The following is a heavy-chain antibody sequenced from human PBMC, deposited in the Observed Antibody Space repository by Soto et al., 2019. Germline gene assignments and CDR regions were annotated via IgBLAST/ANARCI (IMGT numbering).Heavy chain of an antibody. J-gene: IGHJ4*02. CDR1: GFTFSSYG. CDR3: AKEGGLSGSYYISSTYSFDY. Sequence: QVQLVESGGGVVQPGRSLRLSCAASGFTFSSYGMHWVRQAPGKGLEWVAIISYDGSNTYYADSVKGRFTISRDNSKNTLYLQMNSRTAEDTSVYYCAKEGGLSGSYYISSTYSFDYWGQGTLVTVSS. V-gene: IGHV3-30*18. CDR2: ISYDGSNT. D-gene: IGHD1-26*01.